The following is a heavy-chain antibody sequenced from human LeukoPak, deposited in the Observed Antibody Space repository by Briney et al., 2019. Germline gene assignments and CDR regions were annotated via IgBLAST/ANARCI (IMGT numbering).Heavy chain of an antibody. CDR2: IYYSGST. D-gene: IGHD7-27*01. V-gene: IGHV4-39*07. CDR3: ASRKLGNDY. Sequence: SETLSLTCTVSGGSINSSYYYWGWIRQPPGKGLEWIGSIYYSGSTYYNPSLKSRVTISVDTSKNQFSLKLSSVTAADTAVYYCASRKLGNDYWGQGTLVTVSS. CDR1: GGSINSSYYY. J-gene: IGHJ4*02.